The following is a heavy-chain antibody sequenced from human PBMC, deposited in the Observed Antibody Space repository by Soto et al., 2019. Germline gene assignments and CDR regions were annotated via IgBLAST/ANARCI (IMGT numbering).Heavy chain of an antibody. CDR2: INHSGST. CDR1: GGSFSGYY. J-gene: IGHJ3*02. Sequence: SETLSLTCAVYGGSFSGYYWSWIRQPPGKGLEWIGEINHSGSTNYNPSLKSRVTIPVDTSKNQFSLKLSSVTAADTAVYYCARGIAAAGTVRDAFDIWGQGTMVTVSS. CDR3: ARGIAAAGTVRDAFDI. D-gene: IGHD6-13*01. V-gene: IGHV4-34*01.